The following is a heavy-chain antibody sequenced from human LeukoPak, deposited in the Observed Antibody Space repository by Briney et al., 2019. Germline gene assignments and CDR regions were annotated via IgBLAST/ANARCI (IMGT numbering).Heavy chain of an antibody. CDR2: IDPRSGGT. Sequence: AASVKVSCNTFGYNFYDADSHLHWVRQAPGQGLEWMGRIDPRSGGTTYAQNLQGRVTMTWDTSITTGYMDLTRPRSDDTATYYCARDKRGSLDYWGQGTPVVVSS. CDR3: ARDKRGSLDY. V-gene: IGHV1-2*06. CDR1: GYNFYDADSH. J-gene: IGHJ4*02. D-gene: IGHD1-1*01.